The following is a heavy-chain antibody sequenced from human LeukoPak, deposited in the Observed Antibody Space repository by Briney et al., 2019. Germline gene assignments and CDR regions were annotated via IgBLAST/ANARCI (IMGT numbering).Heavy chain of an antibody. Sequence: GGSLRLSCAASGLTFNSNGMHWVRQAPGKGLDWVAFIRYDESNEYYADSVKGRFTISRDISKNTVYLQMNSLIAEDTAVYYCAISRGRWEILDYWGQGTLVTVSS. V-gene: IGHV3-30*02. CDR2: IRYDESNE. J-gene: IGHJ4*02. CDR1: GLTFNSNG. CDR3: AISRGRWEILDY. D-gene: IGHD3-10*01.